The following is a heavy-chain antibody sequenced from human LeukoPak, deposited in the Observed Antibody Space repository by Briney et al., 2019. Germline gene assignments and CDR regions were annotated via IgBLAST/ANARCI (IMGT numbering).Heavy chain of an antibody. CDR2: ISFDGSNI. D-gene: IGHD2-15*01. CDR1: GFTFSSYG. J-gene: IGHJ4*02. CDR3: AKEGVVVAASFYVDY. V-gene: IGHV3-30*18. Sequence: GGSLRLSCAASGFTFSSYGMHWVRQAPGKGLEWVAVISFDGSNIYNADSVKGRFTISRHNSKHTLYLQMSSLRAEDTAVYYCAKEGVVVAASFYVDYWSQGTLVTVSS.